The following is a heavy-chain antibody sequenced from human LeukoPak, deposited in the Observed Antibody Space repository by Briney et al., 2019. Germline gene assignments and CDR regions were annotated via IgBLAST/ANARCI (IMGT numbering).Heavy chain of an antibody. J-gene: IGHJ4*02. CDR3: AKDQFLYGSGSYHHFDY. V-gene: IGHV3-53*05. CDR2: IYSGGST. Sequence: PGGSLRLSCAASGFTVSSNYMSWVRQAPGKGLEWVSVIYSGGSTYYADSVKGRFTISRDNSKNSLYLQMNSLRTEDTALYYCAKDQFLYGSGSYHHFDYWGQGTLVTVSS. D-gene: IGHD3-10*01. CDR1: GFTVSSNY.